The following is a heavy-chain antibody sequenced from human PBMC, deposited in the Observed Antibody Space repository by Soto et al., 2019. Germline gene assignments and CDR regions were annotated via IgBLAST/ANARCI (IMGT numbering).Heavy chain of an antibody. Sequence: GASVKVSCKVSGYTLTELSMHWVRQAPGKGLEWMGGFDPEDGETIYAQKFQGRVTMTEDTSTDTAYMELSSLRSEDTAVYYCATLTGTTHPPWFDPWGQGTLVTVSS. D-gene: IGHD1-7*01. CDR2: FDPEDGET. J-gene: IGHJ5*02. CDR3: ATLTGTTHPPWFDP. CDR1: GYTLTELS. V-gene: IGHV1-24*01.